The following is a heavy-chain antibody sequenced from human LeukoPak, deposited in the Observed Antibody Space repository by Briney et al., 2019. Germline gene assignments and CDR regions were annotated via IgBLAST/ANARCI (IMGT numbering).Heavy chain of an antibody. CDR2: INPNSGGT. V-gene: IGHV1-2*02. CDR3: ARMGYCGGDCYFGIDY. D-gene: IGHD2-21*02. Sequence: ASVKVSCKASGYTFTSYGISWVRQAPGQGLEWMGWINPNSGGTNYAQKFQGRVTMTRDTSISTAYMELSRLRSDDTAVYYCARMGYCGGDCYFGIDYWGQGTLVTVSS. CDR1: GYTFTSYG. J-gene: IGHJ4*02.